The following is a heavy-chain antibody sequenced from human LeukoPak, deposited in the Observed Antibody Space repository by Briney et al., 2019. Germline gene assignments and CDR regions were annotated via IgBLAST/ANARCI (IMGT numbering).Heavy chain of an antibody. CDR2: ISGSGGST. D-gene: IGHD3-9*01. V-gene: IGHV3-23*01. CDR3: AKAYEIDILTGYPRSPFDY. Sequence: GGSLRLSCAASGFTVSSNYMSWVRQAPGKGLEWVSAISGSGGSTYYADSVKGRFTISRDNSKNTLYLQMNSLRAEDTAVYYCAKAYEIDILTGYPRSPFDYWGQGTLVTVSS. J-gene: IGHJ4*02. CDR1: GFTVSSNY.